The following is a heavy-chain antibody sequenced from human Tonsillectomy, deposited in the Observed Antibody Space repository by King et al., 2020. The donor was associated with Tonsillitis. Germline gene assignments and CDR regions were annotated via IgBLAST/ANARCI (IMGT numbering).Heavy chain of an antibody. CDR2: IYYSVST. J-gene: IGHJ4*02. CDR1: GGSISSYY. V-gene: IGHV4-59*01. CDR3: ARDQNYYDSSGYYRGGFDY. D-gene: IGHD3-22*01. Sequence: QLQESGPGLVKPSETLSLTCTVSGGSISSYYWSWIRQPPGKGLEWIGYIYYSVSTNYNPSLKSRVTISVDTSKNQFSLKLSSVTAADTAVYYCARDQNYYDSSGYYRGGFDYWGQGTLVTVSS.